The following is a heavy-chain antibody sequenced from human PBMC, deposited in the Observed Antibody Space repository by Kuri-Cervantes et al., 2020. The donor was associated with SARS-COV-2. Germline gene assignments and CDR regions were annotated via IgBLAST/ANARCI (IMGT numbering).Heavy chain of an antibody. J-gene: IGHJ2*01. D-gene: IGHD3-22*01. CDR2: IYYSGST. V-gene: IGHV4-39*01. CDR3: ARTMIVVVIPWYFDL. Sequence: GSLRLSCTVSGGSISSSSYYWGWIRQPPGKGLEWIGSIYYSGSTYYNPSLKSRVTISVDTSKNQFSLKLSSVTAADTAAYYCARTMIVVVIPWYFDLWGRGTLVTVSS. CDR1: GGSISSSSYY.